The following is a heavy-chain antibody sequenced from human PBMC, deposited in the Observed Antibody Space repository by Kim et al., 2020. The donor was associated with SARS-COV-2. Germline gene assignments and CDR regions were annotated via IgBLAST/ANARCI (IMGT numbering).Heavy chain of an antibody. CDR3: ARDPYYYGSGSWGWFDP. CDR2: IYYSGST. J-gene: IGHJ5*02. V-gene: IGHV4-59*01. D-gene: IGHD3-10*01. Sequence: SETLSLTCTVSGGSISSYYWSWIRQPPGKGLEWIGYIYYSGSTNYNPSLKSRVTISVDTSKNQFSLKLSSVTAADTAVYYCARDPYYYGSGSWGWFDPWGQGTLVTVSS. CDR1: GGSISSYY.